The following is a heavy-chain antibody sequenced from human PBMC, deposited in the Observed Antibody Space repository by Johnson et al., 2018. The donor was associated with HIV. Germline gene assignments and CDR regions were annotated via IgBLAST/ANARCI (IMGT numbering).Heavy chain of an antibody. J-gene: IGHJ3*02. CDR1: GFTFSSYG. D-gene: IGHD3-10*01. Sequence: VHLVESGGGVVQPGRSLRLSCAASGFTFSSYGMHWVRQAPGKGLEWVAIISYDGSNKYYADSVKGRFTISRDNSKNTLYLQMNSLRAEDTAVYYCARDLYPFGPVQAFDIWGQGTMVTVSS. CDR2: ISYDGSNK. V-gene: IGHV3-30*19. CDR3: ARDLYPFGPVQAFDI.